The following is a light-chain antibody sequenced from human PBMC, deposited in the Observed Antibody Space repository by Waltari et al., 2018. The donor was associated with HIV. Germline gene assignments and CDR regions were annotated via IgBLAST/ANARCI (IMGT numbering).Light chain of an antibody. Sequence: QSSLTQPRSVSGSPGQSVTISCSGTSSDVGSYNYVSWYQQHPGKAPKVMIYDVSKRPSGVRDRFAGSKSGKTASLTISGLQAEDEADYYCCSYAGMYTWVFGGGTKLTVL. CDR3: CSYAGMYTWV. CDR1: SSDVGSYNY. V-gene: IGLV2-11*01. CDR2: DVS. J-gene: IGLJ3*02.